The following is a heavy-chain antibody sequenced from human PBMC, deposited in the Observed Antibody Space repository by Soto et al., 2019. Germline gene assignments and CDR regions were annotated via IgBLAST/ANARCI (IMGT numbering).Heavy chain of an antibody. CDR3: ARWSHLDY. Sequence: GGSLRLSCAASGFSFGSYALSWVRQAPGKGLEWVSTISGSDGKTFYADSVKGRFSISRDTSQNTLYLQMNSLRADDTAIYYCARWSHLDYWGQGTRVTVSS. CDR2: ISGSDGKT. CDR1: GFSFGSYA. D-gene: IGHD3-3*01. J-gene: IGHJ4*02. V-gene: IGHV3-23*01.